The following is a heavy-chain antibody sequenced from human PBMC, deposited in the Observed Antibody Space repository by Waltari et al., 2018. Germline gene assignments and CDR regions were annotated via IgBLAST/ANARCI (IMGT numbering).Heavy chain of an antibody. CDR1: GFTVSSNY. CDR3: ARGPPTPRYYYYGMDV. CDR2: IYSGGST. V-gene: IGHV3-53*01. Sequence: EVQLVESGGGLIQPGGSLRLSCAASGFTVSSNYMSWVRQAPGKGLEWVSVIYSGGSTYYADSVKGRFTISRDNSKNTLYLQMNSLRAEDTAVYYCARGPPTPRYYYYGMDVWGQGTTVTVSS. J-gene: IGHJ6*02.